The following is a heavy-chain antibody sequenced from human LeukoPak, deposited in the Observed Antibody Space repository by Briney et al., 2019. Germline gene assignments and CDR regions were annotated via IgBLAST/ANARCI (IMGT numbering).Heavy chain of an antibody. J-gene: IGHJ4*02. D-gene: IGHD6-13*01. CDR1: GFTFSSYA. Sequence: GGSLRLSCAASGFTFSSYAMHWVRQAPGKGLEWVAVISYDGSNKYYADSVKGRFTISRDNSKNTLYLQMNSLRAEDTAVYYCAKGSSWYLYFDYWGQGTLVTVSS. CDR2: ISYDGSNK. V-gene: IGHV3-30-3*01. CDR3: AKGSSWYLYFDY.